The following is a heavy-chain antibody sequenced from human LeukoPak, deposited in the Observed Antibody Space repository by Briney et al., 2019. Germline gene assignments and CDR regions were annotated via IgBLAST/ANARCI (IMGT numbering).Heavy chain of an antibody. J-gene: IGHJ4*02. CDR1: GGSFSGYY. Sequence: SETLSLTCAVYGGSFSGYYWSWIRQPPGKGPEWIGEINHSGSTNYNPSLKSRVTISVDTSKNQFSLKLSSVTAADTAVYYCAREGSVYFDYWGQGTLVTVSS. V-gene: IGHV4-34*01. CDR3: AREGSVYFDY. CDR2: INHSGST.